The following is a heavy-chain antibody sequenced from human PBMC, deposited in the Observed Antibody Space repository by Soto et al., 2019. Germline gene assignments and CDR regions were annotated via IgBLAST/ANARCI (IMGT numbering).Heavy chain of an antibody. J-gene: IGHJ4*02. CDR1: RGSSSSSSYY. V-gene: IGHV4-39*02. CDR2: SHYSGIT. Sequence: LSLSCSVSRGSSSSSSYYWGWIRQPPGKGRAWIGSSHYSGITYYNPSIKSRVTISVDTSKTHFSIQLSSVTAADTAVYYCLIHVNESPADNPYCLDYWGQGTLVTVSS. D-gene: IGHD1-1*01. CDR3: LIHVNESPADNPYCLDY.